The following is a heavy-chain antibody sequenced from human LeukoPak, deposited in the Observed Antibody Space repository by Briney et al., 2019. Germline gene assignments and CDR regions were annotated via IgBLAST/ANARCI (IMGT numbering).Heavy chain of an antibody. D-gene: IGHD3-10*01. V-gene: IGHV1-2*04. CDR2: INPNSGGT. Sequence: ASVKVSCKASGYTFTGYYMHWVRQAPGQGLEWMGWINPNSGGTNYAQKFQGWVTMTGDTSISTAYMELSRLRSDDTAVYYCARDLRFGDFWFDPWGQGTLVTVSS. J-gene: IGHJ5*02. CDR3: ARDLRFGDFWFDP. CDR1: GYTFTGYY.